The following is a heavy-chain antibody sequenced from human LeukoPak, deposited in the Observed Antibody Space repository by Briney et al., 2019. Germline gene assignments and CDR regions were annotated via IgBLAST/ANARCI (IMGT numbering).Heavy chain of an antibody. CDR3: ARGGRGVLRFLEWFLH. D-gene: IGHD3-3*01. CDR2: IIPIFGTA. CDR1: GGTFSSYA. V-gene: IGHV1-69*05. J-gene: IGHJ4*02. Sequence: GASVKVSCKASGGTFSSYAISWVRQAPGQGLEWMGGIIPIFGTANYAQKFQGRVTITTDESTSTAYMELSSLRSEDTAVYYCARGGRGVLRFLEWFLHWGQGTLVTVSS.